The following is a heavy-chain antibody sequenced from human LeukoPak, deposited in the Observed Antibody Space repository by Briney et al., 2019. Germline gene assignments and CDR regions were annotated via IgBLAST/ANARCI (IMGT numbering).Heavy chain of an antibody. D-gene: IGHD4-11*01. J-gene: IGHJ5*02. CDR1: EFSVSTYG. V-gene: IGHV3-23*05. CDR2: INTIGNKI. CDR3: AKGRYSSSWAPFDP. Sequence: GGSLRLSCSASEFSVSTYGMNWVRQAPGRGLEWVSSINTIGNKIYYGDSVKGRFTISRDNSKNTLSLQMNNLRVEDTAIYYCAKGRYSSSWAPFDPWSQGTLVTVSS.